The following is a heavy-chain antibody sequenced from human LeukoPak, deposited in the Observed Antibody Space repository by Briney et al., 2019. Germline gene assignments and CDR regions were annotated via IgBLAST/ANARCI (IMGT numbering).Heavy chain of an antibody. Sequence: GGSLRLSCAASGFTFSSYGMHWVRQAPGKGLEWVAFIRYDGSSKYYADSVKGRFTISRDNSKNTLYLQMNSLRAEDTAVYYCAKEVLDYGDSGGDDYWGQGTLVTVSS. CDR3: AKEVLDYGDSGGDDY. CDR2: IRYDGSSK. J-gene: IGHJ4*02. D-gene: IGHD4-17*01. CDR1: GFTFSSYG. V-gene: IGHV3-30*02.